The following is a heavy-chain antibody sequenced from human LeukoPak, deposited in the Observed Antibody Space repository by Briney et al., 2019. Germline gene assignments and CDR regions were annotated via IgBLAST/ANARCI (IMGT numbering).Heavy chain of an antibody. V-gene: IGHV3-7*01. CDR3: AREDGGWLRADL. Sequence: HPGGSLRLSCAASGFTFSPYTMSWVRQAPGKGLEWVANIHRDGSVRHYVESVRGRFTISRDNAKNSLFLQTNSLRVEDTAVYYCAREDGGWLRADLWGQGTLVTVSS. J-gene: IGHJ5*02. CDR2: IHRDGSVR. CDR1: GFTFSPYT. D-gene: IGHD5-24*01.